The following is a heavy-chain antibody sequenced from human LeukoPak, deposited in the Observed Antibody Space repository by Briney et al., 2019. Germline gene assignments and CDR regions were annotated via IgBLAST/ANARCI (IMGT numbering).Heavy chain of an antibody. J-gene: IGHJ3*02. V-gene: IGHV4-4*07. CDR1: GGSISSYY. D-gene: IGHD3-3*01. Sequence: SETLSLTCTVSGGSISSYYWSWIRQPAGKGLEWIGRICTSGSTNYNPSLKSRVTMSVDTSKNQFSLKLSSVTAADTAVYYCARQITIWGSYAFDIWGQGTMVTVSS. CDR3: ARQITIWGSYAFDI. CDR2: ICTSGST.